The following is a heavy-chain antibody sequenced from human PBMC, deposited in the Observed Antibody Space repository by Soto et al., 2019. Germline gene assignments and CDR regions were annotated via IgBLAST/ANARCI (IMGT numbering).Heavy chain of an antibody. CDR1: GGTFSSYA. D-gene: IGHD3-22*01. CDR2: IIPIFGTA. CDR3: ARSPPGGYHYYYGMDV. J-gene: IGHJ6*02. V-gene: IGHV1-69*13. Sequence: GASLKVSCKASGGTFSSYAISWVRQAPGQGLEWMGGIIPIFGTANYAQKFQGRVTITADESTSTAYMELNSLRAGDTAVYYCARSPPGGYHYYYGMDVWGQGTTVTVS.